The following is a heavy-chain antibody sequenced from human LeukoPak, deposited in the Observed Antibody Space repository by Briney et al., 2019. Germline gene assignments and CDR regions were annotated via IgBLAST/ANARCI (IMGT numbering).Heavy chain of an antibody. CDR1: GFTFHSYW. D-gene: IGHD1-1*01. J-gene: IGHJ4*02. Sequence: GGSLRLSCEAFGFTFHSYWMSWVRQAPGKGLEWVANINGDGREEYYVDSLTGRFTISRDNAKDSLYLQMNGLTAEDTAVYYCARSPEKGTVDYWDQGTLVIVS. CDR3: ARSPEKGTVDY. CDR2: INGDGREE. V-gene: IGHV3-7*01.